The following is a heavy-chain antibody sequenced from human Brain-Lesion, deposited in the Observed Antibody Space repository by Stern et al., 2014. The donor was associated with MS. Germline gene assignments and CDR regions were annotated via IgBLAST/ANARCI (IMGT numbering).Heavy chain of an antibody. Sequence: VQLVESGPGLVKPSETLSLTCTVAGGSVSSTSYAWAWIRQPPGKGLEWIGTIYYSGDPSSSRPLKSRLTISLDTPKNHFPLQLGSVTAADTAVYYCAGEEDIRYCSGGSCTGNWFDPWGQGTLVTVSS. J-gene: IGHJ5*02. CDR2: IYYSGDP. CDR3: AGEEDIRYCSGGSCTGNWFDP. CDR1: GGSVSSTSYA. V-gene: IGHV4-39*02. D-gene: IGHD2-15*01.